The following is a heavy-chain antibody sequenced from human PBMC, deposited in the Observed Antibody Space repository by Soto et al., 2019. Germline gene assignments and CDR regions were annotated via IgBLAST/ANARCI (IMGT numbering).Heavy chain of an antibody. CDR2: INHSGST. CDR1: GGSFRGYY. CDR3: ARRSGYYYYYYGMDV. V-gene: IGHV4-34*01. D-gene: IGHD3-3*01. J-gene: IGHJ6*02. Sequence: ETLSLTCAVYGGSFRGYYWSWIRQPPGKGLEWIGEINHSGSTNYNPSLKSRVTISVDTSKNQFSLKLSSVTAADTAVYYCARRSGYYYYYYGMDVWGQRTTVTVSS.